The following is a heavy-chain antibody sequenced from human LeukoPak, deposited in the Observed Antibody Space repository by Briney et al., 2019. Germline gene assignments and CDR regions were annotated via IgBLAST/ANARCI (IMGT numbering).Heavy chain of an antibody. CDR1: GFTLRSYA. CDR3: ARPYSSGWDNWFDP. J-gene: IGHJ5*02. CDR2: ISRSGSTI. Sequence: GGSLRLSCVVSGFTLRSYAMSWVRQAPGKGLEWVSYISRSGSTIYYADSVKGRFTISRDNAKNSLYLQMNSLRAEDTAVYYCARPYSSGWDNWFDPWGQGTLVTVSS. D-gene: IGHD6-19*01. V-gene: IGHV3-48*03.